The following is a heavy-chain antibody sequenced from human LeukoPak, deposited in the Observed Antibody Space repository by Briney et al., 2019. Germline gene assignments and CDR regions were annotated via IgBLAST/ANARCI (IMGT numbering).Heavy chain of an antibody. CDR3: ARNRLGTGVVFDN. J-gene: IGHJ4*02. D-gene: IGHD6-19*01. Sequence: GGSLRLSCAASGFTFSSYEMNWVRQAPGKGLEWLSYISSSDSAKYYADSVKGRFTISRDNAKNSLYLQMNSLRAEDTAVYYCARNRLGTGVVFDNWGQGTLVTVSS. CDR2: ISSSDSAK. V-gene: IGHV3-48*03. CDR1: GFTFSSYE.